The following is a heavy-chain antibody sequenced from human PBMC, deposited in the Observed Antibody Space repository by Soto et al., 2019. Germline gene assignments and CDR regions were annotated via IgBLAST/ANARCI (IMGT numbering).Heavy chain of an antibody. CDR1: GGSISSGGYS. J-gene: IGHJ4*02. CDR3: ARDKITGLFDY. V-gene: IGHV4-30-2*01. Sequence: SETXSLTCAVSGGSISSGGYSWSWIRQPPGKGLEWIGYIYHSESTYYNPSLKSRVTISVDRSKNQFSLKLTSVTAADTAVYYCARDKITGLFDYWGQGTLVTV. CDR2: IYHSEST. D-gene: IGHD2-8*02.